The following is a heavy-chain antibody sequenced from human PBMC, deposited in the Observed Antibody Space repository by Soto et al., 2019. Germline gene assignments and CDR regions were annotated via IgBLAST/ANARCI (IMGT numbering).Heavy chain of an antibody. CDR3: AREDRDRATGLVPAAIDGMDV. D-gene: IGHD2-2*01. CDR1: GGTFSRYS. J-gene: IGHJ6*02. CDR2: IIPIFGIA. V-gene: IGHV1-69*08. Sequence: QVQLVQSGAEVKKPGSSVKVSCKASGGTFSRYSITWVRQAPGHGLEWIGRIIPIFGIASYAQKFQGRVTSTGDEPTGTAYMELSSLRSDDTAVYYCAREDRDRATGLVPAAIDGMDVWGQGTTVTVSS.